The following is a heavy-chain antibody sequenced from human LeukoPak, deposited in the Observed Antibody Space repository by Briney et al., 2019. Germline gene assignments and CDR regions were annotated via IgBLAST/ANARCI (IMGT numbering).Heavy chain of an antibody. J-gene: IGHJ3*02. CDR1: GGSVSSGSYY. CDR3: ARAEEDDAFDI. Sequence: PSETLSLTCNVSGGSVSSGSYYWSWIRQPPGKGLEWIGYIYYSGSTNYNPSLKSRVTISVDTSKNQFSLKLSSVTAADTAVYYCARAEEDDAFDIWGQGTMVTVSS. CDR2: IYYSGST. V-gene: IGHV4-61*01.